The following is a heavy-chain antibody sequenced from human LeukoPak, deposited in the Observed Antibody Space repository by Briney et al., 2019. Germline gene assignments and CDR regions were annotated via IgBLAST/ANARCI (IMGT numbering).Heavy chain of an antibody. V-gene: IGHV3-7*01. CDR3: ARIGYSSSSFDY. J-gene: IGHJ4*02. D-gene: IGHD2-2*03. CDR1: GFTFSSYG. Sequence: GGSLRLSCAASGFTFSSYGVHWVRQAPGKGLEWVANIKYDGSEKHYVDSLKGRFTISRDNAKNSHYLQMNSLRAEDTAVYYCARIGYSSSSFDYWGQGTLVIVSS. CDR2: IKYDGSEK.